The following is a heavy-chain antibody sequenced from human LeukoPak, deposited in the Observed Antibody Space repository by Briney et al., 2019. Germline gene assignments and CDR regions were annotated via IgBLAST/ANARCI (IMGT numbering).Heavy chain of an antibody. CDR2: INPNSGGT. Sequence: ASVKVSCKAFVYTFTCYFMHWVRQSPGQGLEWMGWINPNSGGTNYAQKFQGRVTMTRDTSISTAYMELSRLRSDDTAVYYCARDRSGYCTNGVCSSHPYYYYSSMDVWGKGSTVTVSS. J-gene: IGHJ6*03. V-gene: IGHV1-2*02. CDR1: VYTFTCYF. D-gene: IGHD2-8*01. CDR3: ARDRSGYCTNGVCSSHPYYYYSSMDV.